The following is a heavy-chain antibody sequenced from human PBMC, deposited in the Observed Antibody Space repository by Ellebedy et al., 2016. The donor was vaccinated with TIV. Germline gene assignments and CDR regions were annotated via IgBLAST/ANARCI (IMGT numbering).Heavy chain of an antibody. J-gene: IGHJ4*02. V-gene: IGHV4-59*01. Sequence: MPSETLSLTCSVSGGSISDYYWSRIRQPPGKGLEWVGYVFNSGNTNYNPSLKSRVTISVDTSKNQFSLNLTSVTVADTAVYYCSRAGAGLDFWGQGTLVTVSS. CDR3: SRAGAGLDF. CDR1: GGSISDYY. CDR2: VFNSGNT. D-gene: IGHD6-13*01.